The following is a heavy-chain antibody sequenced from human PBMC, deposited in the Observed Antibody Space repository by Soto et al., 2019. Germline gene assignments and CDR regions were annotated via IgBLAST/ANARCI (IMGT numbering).Heavy chain of an antibody. V-gene: IGHV3-30*03. CDR3: ARDPVHYDFNLGELSPTMDY. CDR2: ISYDGSKK. CDR1: GFTFSSYG. Sequence: PGGSLRLSCAASGFTFSSYGMHWVRQAPGKGLEWVAVISYDGSKKYYAGSVKGRFSISRDDSKNTVYLQMNSLRAEDTAVYYCARDPVHYDFNLGELSPTMDYWGQGTLVTVSS. J-gene: IGHJ4*02. D-gene: IGHD3-16*02.